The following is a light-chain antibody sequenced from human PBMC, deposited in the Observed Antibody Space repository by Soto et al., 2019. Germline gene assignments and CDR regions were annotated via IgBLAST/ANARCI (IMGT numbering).Light chain of an antibody. Sequence: QSVLTQPPSVSATPGQRVTISCSGTYSNIGSNTVAWYQRLPGTAPKLLIYSNNELPSGVPDRFSGSKSGSSASLAISELQSEDEADYYCAAWDDSLNSPRMLFCGGTKVTVL. V-gene: IGLV1-44*01. CDR1: YSNIGSNT. J-gene: IGLJ2*01. CDR3: AAWDDSLNSPRML. CDR2: SNN.